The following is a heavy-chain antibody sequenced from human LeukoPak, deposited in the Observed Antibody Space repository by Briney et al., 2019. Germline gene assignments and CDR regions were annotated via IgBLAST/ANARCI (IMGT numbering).Heavy chain of an antibody. Sequence: GGSLRLSCAASGFTFSEYYMSWSRQAPGEGREWVSGIYSGGSTYYADSVKGRFTIPRDNSKNTLYLQMNSLRAEDTAVYYCASTTRLIWGQGTLVTVSS. CDR2: IYSGGST. CDR3: ASTTRLI. J-gene: IGHJ4*02. V-gene: IGHV3-53*01. D-gene: IGHD1-1*01. CDR1: GFTFSEYY.